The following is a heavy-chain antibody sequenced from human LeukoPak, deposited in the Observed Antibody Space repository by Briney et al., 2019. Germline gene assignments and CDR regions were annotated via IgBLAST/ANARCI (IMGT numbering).Heavy chain of an antibody. D-gene: IGHD1-14*01. CDR1: GFTFSSYA. V-gene: IGHV3-30*04. Sequence: PGGSLRLSCAASGFTFSSYAMHWVRQAPGKGLEWAAVISYDGSNKYYADSVKGRFTISRDNSKNTLYLQMNSLRAEDTAVYYCARDPTDLYYFDYWGQGTLVTVSS. CDR3: ARDPTDLYYFDY. J-gene: IGHJ4*02. CDR2: ISYDGSNK.